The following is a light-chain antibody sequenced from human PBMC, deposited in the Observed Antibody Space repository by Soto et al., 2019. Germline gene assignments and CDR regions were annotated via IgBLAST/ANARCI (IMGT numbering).Light chain of an antibody. J-gene: IGKJ4*01. CDR1: QSFGSNL. CDR3: QQYGKMPLP. CDR2: GAS. V-gene: IGKV3-20*01. Sequence: EIVLTQSPGTLSLSPGDRATLSCRASQSFGSNLLAWYQQKPGQAPRFLIYGASARAIGIPDRFSGSGSGTDFTLTISRLEPEDFGVYYCQQYGKMPLPFGGGTKVEIK.